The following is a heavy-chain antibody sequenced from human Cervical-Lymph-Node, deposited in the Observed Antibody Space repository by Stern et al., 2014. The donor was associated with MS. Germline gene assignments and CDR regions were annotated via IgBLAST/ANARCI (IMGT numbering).Heavy chain of an antibody. CDR3: ARAIGFCSGGSCEPYYYYGIDV. Sequence: EVQLVESGGDLVQPGRSLRLSCAASGFRFDDYAMYWVRQAPGKGLEWVSGISWSSGKIGYADSVKGRFTISRDNVKNSLFLEMNSLRSEDTASYYCARAIGFCSGGSCEPYYYYGIDVWGQGTRVTVSS. CDR1: GFRFDDYA. CDR2: ISWSSGKI. J-gene: IGHJ6*02. V-gene: IGHV3-9*01. D-gene: IGHD2-15*01.